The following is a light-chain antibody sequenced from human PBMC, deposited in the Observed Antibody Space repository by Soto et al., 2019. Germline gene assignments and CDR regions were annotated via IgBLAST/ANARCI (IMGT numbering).Light chain of an antibody. J-gene: IGKJ3*01. Sequence: EIVLTQSPGTLSLSPGERATLSCRASQSVSSSYLAWYQQKPGQAPRLLIHGASSRATGIPDRFSGSGSGTDFTLTISRLEPEDFALYYCQQYGSSRGFTFGPGTKVDIK. V-gene: IGKV3-20*01. CDR2: GAS. CDR3: QQYGSSRGFT. CDR1: QSVSSSY.